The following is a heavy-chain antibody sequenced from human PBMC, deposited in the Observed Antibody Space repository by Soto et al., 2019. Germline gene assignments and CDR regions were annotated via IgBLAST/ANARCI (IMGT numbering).Heavy chain of an antibody. CDR2: IYSGGST. CDR3: ATHGYSYGPIDY. Sequence: EVPLVESGGGLIQPGGSLRLTCAASGFTVSSKYMSWVRQAPGKGLDWVSLIYSGGSTYFADSVKGRFTISRDNSKNTLYLQMNSLRPEDTAVYYCATHGYSYGPIDYWGQGTLVTVSS. CDR1: GFTVSSKY. J-gene: IGHJ4*02. D-gene: IGHD5-18*01. V-gene: IGHV3-53*01.